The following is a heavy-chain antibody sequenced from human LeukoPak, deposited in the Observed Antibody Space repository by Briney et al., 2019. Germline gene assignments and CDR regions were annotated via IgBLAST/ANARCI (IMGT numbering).Heavy chain of an antibody. CDR3: ARGRSSLDS. CDR1: GFTLSSYW. V-gene: IGHV3-7*04. J-gene: IGHJ4*02. D-gene: IGHD6-6*01. CDR2: IKQDGSEK. Sequence: GGSLRLSRAVSGFTLSSYWTSWVRQAPGKGLEWVANIKQDGSEKYYVDSVKGRFTISRDDAKNSLFLQMNSLRADDTAVYYCARGRSSLDSWGQGTLVAVSS.